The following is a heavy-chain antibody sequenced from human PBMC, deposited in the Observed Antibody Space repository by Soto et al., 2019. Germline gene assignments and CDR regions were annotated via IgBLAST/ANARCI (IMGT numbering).Heavy chain of an antibody. CDR1: GYTFTAHV. V-gene: IGHV1-2*02. D-gene: IGHD3-10*01. Sequence: QVQLVQSGAEEKEPGDSVRVSCEASGYTFTAHVIHWVRQAPGQGLEWMGWINPKFGDTTYAQDFQGRLTLTRDMSISTVYMDLSRLTSDDTAIYYCARNMDYYYGPGSGNGHGVWGQGTTVNVFS. CDR2: INPKFGDT. CDR3: ARNMDYYYGPGSGNGHGV. J-gene: IGHJ6*02.